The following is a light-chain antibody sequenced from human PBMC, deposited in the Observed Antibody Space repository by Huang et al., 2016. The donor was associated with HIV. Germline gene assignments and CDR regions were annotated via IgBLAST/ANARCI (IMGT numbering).Light chain of an antibody. CDR2: AAS. Sequence: EIVMTQSPATLSVSPGERATLSCRASQSVSRNLSWYQQKPGQAPRLLIYAASTRATGIPGRFGGSGSRTEFTLTSSSLQSEDCAVYYCQQYNNWPRTFGQGTKVEIK. J-gene: IGKJ1*01. CDR3: QQYNNWPRT. CDR1: QSVSRN. V-gene: IGKV3-15*01.